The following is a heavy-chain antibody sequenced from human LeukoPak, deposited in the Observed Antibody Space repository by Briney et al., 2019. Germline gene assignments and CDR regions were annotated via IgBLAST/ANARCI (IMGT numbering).Heavy chain of an antibody. V-gene: IGHV4-59*12. CDR3: AREGYCTNGVCYDPYYYYYMDV. CDR1: GGSISSYY. D-gene: IGHD2-8*01. Sequence: SETLSLTCTVSGGSISSYYWSWIRQPPGKGLEWIGYFYDSGSTNYNPSLRSRVTISVDTSKNQFSLKLSSVTAADTAVYYCAREGYCTNGVCYDPYYYYYMDVWGKGTTVTVSS. CDR2: FYDSGST. J-gene: IGHJ6*03.